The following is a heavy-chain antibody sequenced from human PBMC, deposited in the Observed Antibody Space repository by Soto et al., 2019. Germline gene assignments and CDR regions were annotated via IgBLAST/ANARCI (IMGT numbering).Heavy chain of an antibody. CDR3: ARVTSMNPFDY. CDR1: GFTFSSYA. Sequence: PGGSLRLSCAASGFTFSSYAMHWVRQAPGKGLEWVSNIKQDGSETYYVDSVNGRFTISRDNAKNSLYLQMNSLRVEDTAVYYCARVTSMNPFDYWGQGTLVTVSS. D-gene: IGHD2-21*02. J-gene: IGHJ4*02. CDR2: IKQDGSET. V-gene: IGHV3-7*01.